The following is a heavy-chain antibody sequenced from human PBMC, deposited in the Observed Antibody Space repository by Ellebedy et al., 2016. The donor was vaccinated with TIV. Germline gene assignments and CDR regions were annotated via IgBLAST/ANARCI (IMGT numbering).Heavy chain of an antibody. CDR3: ARAWGFKLNYFYCGMDV. V-gene: IGHV4-4*02. Sequence: SETLSLTXAVSGGSISSSNWWSWVRQPPGKGLEWIGEIYHSGSTHYNPSLKSRVTVSVDKSKNQFSLKLSSVTAADTAVYYCARAWGFKLNYFYCGMDVWGQGTTVTVSS. CDR2: IYHSGST. D-gene: IGHD1-7*01. CDR1: GGSISSSNW. J-gene: IGHJ6*02.